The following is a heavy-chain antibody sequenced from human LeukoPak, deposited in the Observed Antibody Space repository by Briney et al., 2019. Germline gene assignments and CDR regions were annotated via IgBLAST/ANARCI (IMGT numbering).Heavy chain of an antibody. CDR3: AKGRDFFDY. V-gene: IGHV3-23*01. CDR1: GFTFSNYL. D-gene: IGHD3-3*01. Sequence: GGSLRLSCAASGFTFSNYLMIWVRQAPGKGLEWVSTISGTGGSTYYADSVKGRFSISRDNSKNTLYLQMNSLRAEDTAVYYCAKGRDFFDYWGQGNLVTVAS. CDR2: ISGTGGST. J-gene: IGHJ4*02.